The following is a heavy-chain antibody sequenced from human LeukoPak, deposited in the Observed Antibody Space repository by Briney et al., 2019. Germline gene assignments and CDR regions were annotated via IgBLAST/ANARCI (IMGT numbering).Heavy chain of an antibody. V-gene: IGHV3-74*01. J-gene: IGHJ4*02. CDR2: ISTDGSDT. Sequence: GGSLRLSCAASGFTFRNSWMHWLRRAPGKGLVWVSRISTDGSDTIYADSVQGRFTISRDNAKNTLFLQMNSLRAEDTAVYYCARDRGGSGPTTTDYWGQGTLVTVSS. D-gene: IGHD6-19*01. CDR1: GFTFRNSW. CDR3: ARDRGGSGPTTTDY.